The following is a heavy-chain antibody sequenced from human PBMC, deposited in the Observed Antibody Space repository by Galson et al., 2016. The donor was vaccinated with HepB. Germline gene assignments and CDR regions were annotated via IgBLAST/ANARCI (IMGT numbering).Heavy chain of an antibody. Sequence: SLRLSCATSGFIFSSYSMNWLRQAPGKGLEWLSYISSSSSTIYYADSVKGRFTISRDNAKNSLYLQMNSLRDEDTAVYYCARDRKGTTVYNYGMDVWGQGTTVTVSS. CDR1: GFIFSSYS. J-gene: IGHJ6*02. CDR3: ARDRKGTTVYNYGMDV. CDR2: ISSSSSTI. D-gene: IGHD4-17*01. V-gene: IGHV3-48*02.